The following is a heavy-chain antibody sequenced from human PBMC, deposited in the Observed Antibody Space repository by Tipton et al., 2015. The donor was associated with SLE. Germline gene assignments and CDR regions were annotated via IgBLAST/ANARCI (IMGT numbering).Heavy chain of an antibody. CDR3: ARERGGEDY. V-gene: IGHV3-30*04. Sequence: SLRLSCAASGFTFSSYAMHWVRQAPGKGLEWVAVISYDGSNKYYADSVKGRFTISRDNSKNTLYLQMNSLRAEDTAVYYCARERGGEDYWGQGTLVTVSS. CDR1: GFTFSSYA. J-gene: IGHJ4*02. D-gene: IGHD3-16*01. CDR2: ISYDGSNK.